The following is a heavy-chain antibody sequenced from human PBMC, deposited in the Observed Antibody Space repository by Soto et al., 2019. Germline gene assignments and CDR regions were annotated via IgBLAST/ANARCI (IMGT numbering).Heavy chain of an antibody. CDR1: GSSVSGDRGG. J-gene: IGHJ3*01. Sequence: TLDCDLVGSSVSGDRGGCRCIRPTPSIGREWLGRTYYRSKWYNEYAESVKSRITINPDTSKNQFSLHLDSVTAEDTAVYYCARDTHRRGWINAFDVWGEGTLVTGSS. V-gene: IGHV6-1*01. CDR2: TYYRSKWYN. D-gene: IGHD6-19*01. CDR3: ARDTHRRGWINAFDV.